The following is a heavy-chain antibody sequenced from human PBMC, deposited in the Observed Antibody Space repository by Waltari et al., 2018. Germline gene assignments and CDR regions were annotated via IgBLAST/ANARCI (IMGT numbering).Heavy chain of an antibody. J-gene: IGHJ4*02. V-gene: IGHV4-39*01. Sequence: QLQLQESGPGLVKPSETLSLTCTVSGGPISGSSYHWVWIRQPPGKGLEWIASICCSGSTYQNPSLQSRVTISVDTSKNQFSLKLSSVTAADTAEYYCASLPNGSGSKFDYWGQGTLVTVSS. D-gene: IGHD3-10*01. CDR2: ICCSGST. CDR3: ASLPNGSGSKFDY. CDR1: GGPISGSSYH.